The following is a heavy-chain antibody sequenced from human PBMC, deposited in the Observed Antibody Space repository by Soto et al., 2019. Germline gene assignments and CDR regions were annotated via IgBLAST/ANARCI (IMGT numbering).Heavy chain of an antibody. J-gene: IGHJ4*02. CDR3: ARAGTNMVQFDY. CDR2: IYYSGST. CDR1: GGSINSYF. D-gene: IGHD3-10*01. V-gene: IGHV4-59*01. Sequence: SETLSLTCTVSGGSINSYFWSWIRQSPGKGLEWIGHIYYSGSTSYSPSLKSRVSISVDTSKNQFSLEVHSVTAADTAVYYCARAGTNMVQFDYWGQGTLVTVSS.